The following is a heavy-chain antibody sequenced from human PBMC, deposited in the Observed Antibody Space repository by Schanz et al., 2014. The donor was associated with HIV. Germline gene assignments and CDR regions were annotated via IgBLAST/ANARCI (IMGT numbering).Heavy chain of an antibody. J-gene: IGHJ4*02. V-gene: IGHV1-8*01. D-gene: IGHD2-2*01. CDR3: ARESVAALPGDVEEVPAAFDL. CDR2: MNPNSGNT. CDR1: GYTFSSYD. Sequence: QVQLVQSGAEVKNPGASVKVSCKASGYTFSSYDINWVRQATGQGLEWMGWMNPNSGNTGYAQKFQGRVTMTRNTSISTAYMELSSLRSEDTAVYYCARESVAALPGDVEEVPAAFDLWGQGTLVSVSS.